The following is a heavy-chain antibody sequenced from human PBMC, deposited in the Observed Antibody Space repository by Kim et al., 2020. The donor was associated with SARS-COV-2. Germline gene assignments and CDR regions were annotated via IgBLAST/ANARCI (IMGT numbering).Heavy chain of an antibody. V-gene: IGHV3-21*04. Sequence: GGSLRLSCAASGFTFSSYSMNWVRQAPGKGLEWVSSISSSSSYIYYADSVKGRFTISRDNAKNSLYLQMNSLRAEDTAVYYCANGYCSSTSCLPFDYWGQGTLVTVSS. J-gene: IGHJ4*02. CDR1: GFTFSSYS. D-gene: IGHD2-2*01. CDR3: ANGYCSSTSCLPFDY. CDR2: ISSSSSYI.